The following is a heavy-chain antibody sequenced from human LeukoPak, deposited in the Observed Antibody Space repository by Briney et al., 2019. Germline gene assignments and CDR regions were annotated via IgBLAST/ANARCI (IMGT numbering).Heavy chain of an antibody. J-gene: IGHJ6*02. Sequence: PGGSLRLSCAASGFTFSNAWMSWVRQAPGKGLEWVGRIKSKTDGGTTDYAAPVKGRFTISRDDSKNTLYLQMNSLKTEDTAVYYCTTVSGSITVVRGVIALYYGMDVWGQGTTVTVSS. CDR1: GFTFSNAW. CDR3: TTVSGSITVVRGVIALYYGMDV. CDR2: IKSKTDGGTT. V-gene: IGHV3-15*01. D-gene: IGHD3-10*01.